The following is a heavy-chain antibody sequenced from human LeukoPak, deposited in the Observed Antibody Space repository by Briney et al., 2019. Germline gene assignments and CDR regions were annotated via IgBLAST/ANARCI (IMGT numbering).Heavy chain of an antibody. CDR1: GGSFSGYY. J-gene: IGHJ4*02. Sequence: SETLSLTCAVYGGSFSGYYWSWIRQPPGKGLEWIGEINHSGSTNYNPSLKSRVTISVDTSKNQFSLKLTSVTAADTAVYYCARALEGTTGRFDCWGQGTLVTVSS. CDR2: INHSGST. CDR3: ARALEGTTGRFDC. V-gene: IGHV4-34*01. D-gene: IGHD1-7*01.